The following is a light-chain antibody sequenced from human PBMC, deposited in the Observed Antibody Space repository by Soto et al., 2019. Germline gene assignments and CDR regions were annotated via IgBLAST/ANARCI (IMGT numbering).Light chain of an antibody. CDR3: QQSISAPLT. V-gene: IGKV1-39*01. Sequence: DIQMTQAPSSLSASVGDRVTITCRASQSVTIYLNWYQQKPGKAPKLLIYAASSLQSGVPSRFRGSGSGTDFTLTISSLQPEDSASYFCQQSISAPLTFGGGTQVEIK. CDR1: QSVTIY. CDR2: AAS. J-gene: IGKJ4*01.